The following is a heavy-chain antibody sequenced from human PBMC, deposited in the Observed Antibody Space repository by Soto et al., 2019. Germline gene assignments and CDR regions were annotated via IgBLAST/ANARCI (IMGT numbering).Heavy chain of an antibody. D-gene: IGHD3-10*01. V-gene: IGHV3-23*01. CDR2: ISGSGDST. CDR1: GFTFSSYA. CDR3: TKGKYDASGSFYNNLDY. Sequence: PGGSLRLSCAASGFTFSSYAMSWVRQAPGKGLEWVSAISGSGDSTYDADSVKGRFTISRDNSKNTLYVQMNSLRAEDTAVYYCTKGKYDASGSFYNNLDYWGQGTLVTVSS. J-gene: IGHJ4*02.